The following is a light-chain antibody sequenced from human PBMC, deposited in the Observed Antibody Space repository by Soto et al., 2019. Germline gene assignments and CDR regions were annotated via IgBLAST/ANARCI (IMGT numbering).Light chain of an antibody. V-gene: IGLV2-8*01. CDR1: SSDIGGYNF. CDR3: SSHGGNNHPYV. J-gene: IGLJ1*01. CDR2: DVT. Sequence: QSALTQPPSASGSPGQSVAISCTGTSSDIGGYNFVSWYQQHPGKAPKLMIYDVTTRPSGVTDRFSGSKSGNTATLIVSGHQDDDDADYCSSSHGGNNHPYVFGTGTKVTVL.